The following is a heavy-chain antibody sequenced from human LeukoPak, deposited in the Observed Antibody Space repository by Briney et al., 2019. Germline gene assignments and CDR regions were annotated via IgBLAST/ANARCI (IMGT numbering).Heavy chain of an antibody. J-gene: IGHJ3*02. Sequence: SETLSLTCTVSGGSISSYSWSWIRQPPGKGLEWIGYIYYSGSTNYNPSLKSRVTISVDTSKNQFSLKLTSVTAADTAVYYCARWQYSSSWYPSFDAFDIWGQGTMVTVSS. V-gene: IGHV4-59*01. D-gene: IGHD6-13*01. CDR3: ARWQYSSSWYPSFDAFDI. CDR1: GGSISSYS. CDR2: IYYSGST.